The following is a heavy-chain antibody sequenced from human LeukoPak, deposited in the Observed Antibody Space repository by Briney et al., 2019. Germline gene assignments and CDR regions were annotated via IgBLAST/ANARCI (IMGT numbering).Heavy chain of an antibody. J-gene: IGHJ4*02. CDR2: ISPYNVNT. CDR1: GYIFTNYG. D-gene: IGHD3-22*01. Sequence: ASVTVSCKASGYIFTNYGFTWVRQAPGQGLEWMGWISPYNVNTRYAQKFQGRVTLTADTSTNTAYTELRSLTFDDTATYYCARSSSYYWTYWGQGTLVTVSS. V-gene: IGHV1-18*01. CDR3: ARSSSYYWTY.